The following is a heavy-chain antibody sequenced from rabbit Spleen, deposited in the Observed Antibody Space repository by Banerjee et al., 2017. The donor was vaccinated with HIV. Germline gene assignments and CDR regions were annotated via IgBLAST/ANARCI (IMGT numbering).Heavy chain of an antibody. V-gene: IGHV1S40*01. J-gene: IGHJ6*01. CDR2: IAGSSSDFT. CDR3: ARDTGSSFSSYGMDL. CDR1: GFSFSSSDY. Sequence: SLEESGGDLVKPGASLTLTCTASGFSFSSSDYMCWVRQAPGKGLEWISCIAGSSSDFTYSATWAKGRFTISKTSSTTVTLQMTSLTVADTATYFCARDTGSSFSSYGMDLWGPGTLVTVS. D-gene: IGHD8-1*01.